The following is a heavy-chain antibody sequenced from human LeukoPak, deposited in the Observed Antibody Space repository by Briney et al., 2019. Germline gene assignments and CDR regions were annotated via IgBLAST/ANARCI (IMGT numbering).Heavy chain of an antibody. CDR1: GYTFTGYY. CDR3: ARPVRKGYDNCGY. J-gene: IGHJ4*02. D-gene: IGHD1-20*01. Sequence: GASVKVSCKASGYTFTGYYMHWVRQAPGQGLEGMGRINPNSGGTNYAQKFQGRVTMTRDTSISIAYMELSRLRSDDTAVYYCARPVRKGYDNCGYWGQGTLVTVSS. V-gene: IGHV1-2*06. CDR2: INPNSGGT.